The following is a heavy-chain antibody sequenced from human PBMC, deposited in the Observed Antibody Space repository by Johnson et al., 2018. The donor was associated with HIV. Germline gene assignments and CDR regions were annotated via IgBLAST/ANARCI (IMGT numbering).Heavy chain of an antibody. D-gene: IGHD3-10*01. J-gene: IGHJ3*02. CDR2: IWFDESNK. CDR3: VKEGITMEVDI. Sequence: VQLVESGGGVVQPGGSLRLSCAASGFTFSNYGMHWVRQAPGKGLEWVAVIWFDESNKYYADSVKGRFTISRDNSKNTLYLQMNSLRVEDTAVYYCVKEGITMEVDIWGQGTMVTVSS. CDR1: GFTFSNYG. V-gene: IGHV3-33*06.